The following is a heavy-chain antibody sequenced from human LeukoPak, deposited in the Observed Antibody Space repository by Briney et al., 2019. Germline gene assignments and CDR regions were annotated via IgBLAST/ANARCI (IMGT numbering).Heavy chain of an antibody. V-gene: IGHV1-2*02. CDR3: ARDYGSGYNWFDP. J-gene: IGHJ5*02. D-gene: IGHD3-10*01. CDR1: GYTFTGYY. Sequence: ASVKVSCKASGYTFTGYYMHWVRQARGQGLEWMGWINPNSGGTNYAQKFQGRVTMTRDTSISTAYMELSRLRSDDTAVYYCARDYGSGYNWFDPWGQGTLVTVSS. CDR2: INPNSGGT.